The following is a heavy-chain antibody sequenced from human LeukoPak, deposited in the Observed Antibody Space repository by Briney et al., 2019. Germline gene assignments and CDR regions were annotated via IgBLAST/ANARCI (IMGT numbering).Heavy chain of an antibody. CDR2: ISNGGST. V-gene: IGHV4-59*08. Sequence: SETLSLTCTVSGGSISTYYWSWIRQPPGEGLEWIGYISNGGSTKYNPSLESRVTISVDTSKNQLSLKLSSVTAADTAVYYCATLPYVSGIFFAYGAKGPLVPVPS. CDR3: ATLPYVSGIFFAY. CDR1: GGSISTYY. J-gene: IGHJ4*02. D-gene: IGHD3-10*01.